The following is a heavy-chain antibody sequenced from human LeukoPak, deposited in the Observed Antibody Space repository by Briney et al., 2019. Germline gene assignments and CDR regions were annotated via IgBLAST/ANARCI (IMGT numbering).Heavy chain of an antibody. V-gene: IGHV4-4*07. CDR3: ARGVDFASSPYYYYYMDV. D-gene: IGHD2-2*01. CDR2: IYTSGST. Sequence: PSETLSLTCTVSGGSISSYYWSWIRQPAGKGLEWIGRIYTSGSTNYNPSLKSRVTMSVDTSKNQFSLKLSSVTAADTAVYYCARGVDFASSPYYYYYMDVWGKGTTVTVSS. CDR1: GGSISSYY. J-gene: IGHJ6*03.